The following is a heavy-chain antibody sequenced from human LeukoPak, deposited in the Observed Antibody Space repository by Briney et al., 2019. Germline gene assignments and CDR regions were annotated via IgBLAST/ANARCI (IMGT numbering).Heavy chain of an antibody. CDR1: GDSVTSGNYY. V-gene: IGHV4-61*02. Sequence: SETLSLTXTVSGDSVTSGNYYWNWIRQPAGKGLEWIGRIYTNGGASYNPSLKSRVTISIDASKNQFSLKLSSVTAADTAVYYCAREPPGYWGQGILVTVSS. CDR2: IYTNGGA. CDR3: AREPPGY. J-gene: IGHJ4*02.